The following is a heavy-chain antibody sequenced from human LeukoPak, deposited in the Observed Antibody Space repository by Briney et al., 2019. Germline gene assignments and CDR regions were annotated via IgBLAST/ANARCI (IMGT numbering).Heavy chain of an antibody. Sequence: ASVKVSCKASGYTFTGYYMHWVRQAPGQGLEWMGWINPNSGGTNYAQKFQGRVTMTRDTSISTAYMELSRLRSDDTAVYYCARDPSLWFGELLYTARGRYFDYWGQGTLVTVSS. D-gene: IGHD3-10*01. V-gene: IGHV1-2*02. CDR3: ARDPSLWFGELLYTARGRYFDY. J-gene: IGHJ4*02. CDR1: GYTFTGYY. CDR2: INPNSGGT.